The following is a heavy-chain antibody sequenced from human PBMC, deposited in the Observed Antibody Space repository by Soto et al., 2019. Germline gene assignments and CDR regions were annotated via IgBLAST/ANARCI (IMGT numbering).Heavy chain of an antibody. CDR2: ISAYNGNT. D-gene: IGHD3-10*01. CDR1: GYTFTSYG. Sequence: ASVKVSCKASGYTFTSYGISWVRQAPGQGLEWMGWISAYNGNTNYAQKLQGRVTMTTDTSTSTAYMELRSLRSDDTAVYYCARDLITMVRGVIITVDVGDYWGQGTLVTVSS. V-gene: IGHV1-18*01. CDR3: ARDLITMVRGVIITVDVGDY. J-gene: IGHJ4*02.